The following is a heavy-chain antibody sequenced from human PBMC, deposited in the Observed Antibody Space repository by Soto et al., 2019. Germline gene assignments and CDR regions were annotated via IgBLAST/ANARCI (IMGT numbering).Heavy chain of an antibody. CDR3: ARQGSNEYYYYGMDV. Sequence: QVQLVQSGAEVKKPGSSVKVSCKASGGTFSSYAINWVRQAPGQGLEWMGGIIRIFGTPDYAQRFQGRVTIPADESRSTAYMELSSLRSEDTAVYYCARQGSNEYYYYGMDVWGQGTTVTVSS. J-gene: IGHJ6*02. V-gene: IGHV1-69*12. CDR1: GGTFSSYA. D-gene: IGHD3-10*01. CDR2: IIRIFGTP.